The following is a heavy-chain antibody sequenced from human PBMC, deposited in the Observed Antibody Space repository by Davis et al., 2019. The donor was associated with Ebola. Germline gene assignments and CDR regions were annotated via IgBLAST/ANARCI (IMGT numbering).Heavy chain of an antibody. CDR3: SDWSR. Sequence: SETLSLTCTVSGGSISSYYWSWIRQSPGKGLEWIGEIDHSGIRTYNPSLQNRVTMSVDASKNQFSLRLTSVTAADTAVYYCSDWSRWGQGTLVTVAS. CDR1: GGSISSYY. V-gene: IGHV4-34*01. D-gene: IGHD1-1*01. CDR2: IDHSGIR. J-gene: IGHJ4*02.